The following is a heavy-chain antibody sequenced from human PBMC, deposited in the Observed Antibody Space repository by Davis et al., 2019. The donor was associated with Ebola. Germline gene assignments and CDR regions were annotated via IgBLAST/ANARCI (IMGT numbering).Heavy chain of an antibody. V-gene: IGHV1-46*01. CDR2: INPSGGST. Sequence: ASVQVSCKASGYTFTSYYMHWVRQAPGQGLEWMGIINPSGGSTSYAQKFQGRVTITRDRSMSTAYMELSSLRSEDTAMYYCAIGVITNFDYWGQGTLVTVSS. J-gene: IGHJ4*02. D-gene: IGHD3-22*01. CDR1: GYTFTSYY. CDR3: AIGVITNFDY.